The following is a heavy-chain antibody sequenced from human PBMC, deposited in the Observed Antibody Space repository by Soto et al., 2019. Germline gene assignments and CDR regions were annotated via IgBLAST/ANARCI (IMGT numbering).Heavy chain of an antibody. CDR3: ARDRSYSSRGHNWFDP. CDR2: IYTSGST. J-gene: IGHJ5*02. CDR1: GGPISSYY. D-gene: IGHD6-13*01. Sequence: PSETLSLTCTVSGGPISSYYWSWIRQPAGKGLEWIGRIYTSGSTNYNPSLKSRVTMSVDTSKNQFSLKLSSVTAADTAVYYCARDRSYSSRGHNWFDPWGQGTLVTVSS. V-gene: IGHV4-4*07.